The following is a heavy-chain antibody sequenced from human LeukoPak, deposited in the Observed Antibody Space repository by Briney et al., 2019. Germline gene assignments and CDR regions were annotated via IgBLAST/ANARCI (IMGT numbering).Heavy chain of an antibody. CDR1: GFTFSSYA. Sequence: PGRSLRLSCAASGFTFSSYAMHWVRQAPGKGLEWVAVISYDGSNKYYADSVKGRFTISRDNSKNTLYLQMNSLRAEDTAVYYCARGYSSSWHDGGLFDYWGQGTLVTVSS. J-gene: IGHJ4*02. D-gene: IGHD6-13*01. CDR2: ISYDGSNK. CDR3: ARGYSSSWHDGGLFDY. V-gene: IGHV3-30-3*01.